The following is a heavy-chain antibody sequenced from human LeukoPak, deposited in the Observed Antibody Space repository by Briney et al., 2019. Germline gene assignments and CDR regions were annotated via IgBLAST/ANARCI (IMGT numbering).Heavy chain of an antibody. V-gene: IGHV1-46*01. CDR2: INPSGGST. CDR1: GYTFTSYY. J-gene: IGHJ5*02. CDR3: ARAFEGYCSGGSCYGFDWFDP. D-gene: IGHD2-15*01. Sequence: ASVKVSCKASGYTFTSYYMHWVRQAPGQGLEWMGIINPSGGSTSYAQKFQGRVTMTRDMSTSTVYMELSSLRSDDTAVYYCARAFEGYCSGGSCYGFDWFDPWGQGTLVTVSS.